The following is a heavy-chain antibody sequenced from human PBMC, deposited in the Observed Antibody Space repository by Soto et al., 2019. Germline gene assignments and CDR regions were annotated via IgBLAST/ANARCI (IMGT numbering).Heavy chain of an antibody. Sequence: QVQLQQWGAGLLKPSETLSLTCAVYGGSFSGYYWSWIRQPPGKGLEWIGEINHSGSTNYNPSLKSGVPISVDTSKNQFSLKLSSVTAADTAVYYCARGGYYGSGSYCPSSTYYYYYYGMDLWGQGTTVTVSS. J-gene: IGHJ6*02. V-gene: IGHV4-34*01. CDR3: ARGGYYGSGSYCPSSTYYYYYYGMDL. CDR2: INHSGST. CDR1: GGSFSGYY. D-gene: IGHD3-10*01.